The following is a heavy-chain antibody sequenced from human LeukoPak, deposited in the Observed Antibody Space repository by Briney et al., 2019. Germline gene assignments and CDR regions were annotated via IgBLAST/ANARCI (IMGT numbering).Heavy chain of an antibody. Sequence: GGSLRLSCAASGFTFSSYGMHWVRQAPGKGLEWVAFIRYDGSNKYYADSVKGRFTISRDNSKNTLYPQMNSLRAEDTAVYYCAKAPYSSSWYQDDYFDYWGQGTLVTVSS. CDR1: GFTFSSYG. V-gene: IGHV3-30*02. D-gene: IGHD6-13*01. CDR3: AKAPYSSSWYQDDYFDY. J-gene: IGHJ4*02. CDR2: IRYDGSNK.